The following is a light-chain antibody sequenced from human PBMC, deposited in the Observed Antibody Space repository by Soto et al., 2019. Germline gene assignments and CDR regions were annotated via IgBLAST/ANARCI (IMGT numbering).Light chain of an antibody. Sequence: HSVLTQPASVSGSPGQSITISCTGTSSEVGSYNLVSWYQQHPGKAPKLMIYGVSKRPSGVSDRFSGSKSGDTASLTISELLADDEADYYCCSYAGVNTFYVFGTGTKVTVL. CDR2: GVS. J-gene: IGLJ1*01. CDR1: SSEVGSYNL. V-gene: IGLV2-23*02. CDR3: CSYAGVNTFYV.